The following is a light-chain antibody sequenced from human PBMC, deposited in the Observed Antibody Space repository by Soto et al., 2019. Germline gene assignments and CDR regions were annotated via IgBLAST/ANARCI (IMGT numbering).Light chain of an antibody. CDR2: GAS. J-gene: IGKJ3*01. CDR1: HSVSSD. Sequence: EIGMTQSPATLSVSPGERATLSCRASHSVSSDLAWYQQNPGQAPRLLIYGASTRATGIPARFRGSGSGTEFPLTISSLQSEDCAVYYCQQYNNWPFTFGPGTKVHI. CDR3: QQYNNWPFT. V-gene: IGKV3-15*01.